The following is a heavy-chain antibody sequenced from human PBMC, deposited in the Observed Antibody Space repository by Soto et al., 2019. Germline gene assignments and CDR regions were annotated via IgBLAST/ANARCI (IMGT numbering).Heavy chain of an antibody. CDR1: GGTFSSYA. D-gene: IGHD6-13*01. J-gene: IGHJ4*02. Sequence: SVKVSCKASGGTFSSYAISWVRQAPGQGLEWMGGIIPIFGTANYAQKFQGRVTITADESTSTAYMELSSLRSEDTAVYYCASSDSSSLKYDYWGQGTLVTVSS. V-gene: IGHV1-69*13. CDR2: IIPIFGTA. CDR3: ASSDSSSLKYDY.